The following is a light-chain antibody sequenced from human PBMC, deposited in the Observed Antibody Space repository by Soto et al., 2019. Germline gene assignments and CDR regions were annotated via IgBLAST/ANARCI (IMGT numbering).Light chain of an antibody. CDR2: GAS. CDR3: QQYNSYWT. CDR1: QSVSSSY. J-gene: IGKJ1*01. Sequence: EIVLSQSPGTLSFTPGERATLSCRASQSVSSSYLAWYQQKPGQAPRLLIYGASSRATGIPDRFSGSGSGTDFTLTISSLQPDDFATYYCQQYNSYWTFGQGTKVDI. V-gene: IGKV3-20*01.